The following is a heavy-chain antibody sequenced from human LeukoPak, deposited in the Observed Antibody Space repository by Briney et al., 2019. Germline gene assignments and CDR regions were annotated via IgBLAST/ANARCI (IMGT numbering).Heavy chain of an antibody. Sequence: SQTLSLTCAISGDSVSSNSAALNWTRQSPSRGLEWLERSYYRSKWYNDYAVSVKSRITINPDTSKNQFSLQLNSVTPEDTAVYYCAREHYYDSSGYYCFDYWGQGTLVTVSS. CDR1: GDSVSSNSAA. D-gene: IGHD3-22*01. CDR2: SYYRSKWYN. J-gene: IGHJ4*02. V-gene: IGHV6-1*01. CDR3: AREHYYDSSGYYCFDY.